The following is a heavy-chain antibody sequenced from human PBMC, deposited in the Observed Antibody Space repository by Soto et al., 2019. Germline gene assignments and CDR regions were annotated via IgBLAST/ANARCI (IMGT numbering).Heavy chain of an antibody. J-gene: IGHJ4*02. D-gene: IGHD3-9*01. V-gene: IGHV2-5*02. CDR1: GFSLSTSGMG. CDR2: IYWDDDR. Sequence: QVTLKEAGPTLLKPTQTLTLTCTFSGFSLSTSGMGVGWIRQPPGKALEWLALIYWDDDRRHSPTLKSRLTMTKGSSKHQVVLTMTHMDPVDTAPYYCARRYYDTLAGLSYFFDYWGQGTLVTVSS. CDR3: ARRYYDTLAGLSYFFDY.